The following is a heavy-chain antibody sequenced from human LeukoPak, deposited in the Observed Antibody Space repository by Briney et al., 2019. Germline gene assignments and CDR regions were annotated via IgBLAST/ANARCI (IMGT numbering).Heavy chain of an antibody. D-gene: IGHD6-19*01. CDR1: GYTFTSYG. Sequence: ASVKVSCKASGYTFTSYGINWVRQAPGQGLGRMGWISAYNGDTNYAQKLQGRVTMTTDTSTSTAYMELRSLRSDDTAVYYCARDSSGWPPFDYWGQGTLVTVSA. CDR2: ISAYNGDT. J-gene: IGHJ4*02. V-gene: IGHV1-18*01. CDR3: ARDSSGWPPFDY.